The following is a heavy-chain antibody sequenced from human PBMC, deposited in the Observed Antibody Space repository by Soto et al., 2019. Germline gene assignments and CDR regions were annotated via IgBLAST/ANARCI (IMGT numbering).Heavy chain of an antibody. J-gene: IGHJ3*02. D-gene: IGHD1-1*01. Sequence: GGSLRLSCAASGFTFSSYSMNWVRQAPGKGLEWVSSISSSSSYIYYADSVKGRFTISRDNAKNSLYLQMNSLRAEDTAVYYCARDPAKGTGFAFDIWGQGTMVTVSS. CDR3: ARDPAKGTGFAFDI. CDR1: GFTFSSYS. V-gene: IGHV3-21*01. CDR2: ISSSSSYI.